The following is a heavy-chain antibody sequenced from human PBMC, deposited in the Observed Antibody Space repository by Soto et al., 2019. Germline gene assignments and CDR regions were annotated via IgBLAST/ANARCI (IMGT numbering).Heavy chain of an antibody. V-gene: IGHV2-70*11. CDR1: GFSLSTSGMC. CDR2: IDWDDDK. Sequence: SGPTLVNPTQTLTLTCTFSGFSLSTSGMCVSWIRQPPGKALEWLARIDWDDDKYYSTSLKTRLTISEDTSKNQVVLTMTNMDPVDTATYYGARNRVASDAFDIWGQGTMVTVSS. J-gene: IGHJ3*02. CDR3: ARNRVASDAFDI.